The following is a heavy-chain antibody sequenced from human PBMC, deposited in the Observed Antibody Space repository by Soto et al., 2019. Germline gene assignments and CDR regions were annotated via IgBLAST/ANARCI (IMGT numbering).Heavy chain of an antibody. CDR1: GDSVSSNSAG. J-gene: IGHJ4*01. CDR3: ARGEQYSGRIFDY. D-gene: IGHD1-26*01. Sequence: SQTLSLTCAITGDSVSSNSAGWSGVRQSPSRGLEWLGRTYYRSKWYYEYAVSVRGRITINPDTSKNQYSLQLNSATPEDTAVYFCARGEQYSGRIFDYWGQGTLVTVSS. CDR2: TYYRSKWYY. V-gene: IGHV6-1*01.